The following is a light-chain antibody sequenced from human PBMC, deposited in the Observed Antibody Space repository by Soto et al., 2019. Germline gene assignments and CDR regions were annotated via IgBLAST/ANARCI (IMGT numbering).Light chain of an antibody. CDR2: LENSGSY. CDR3: ETWDINIWV. J-gene: IGLJ3*02. V-gene: IGLV4-60*03. CDR1: SGHSTYI. Sequence: QFVLTQSSSTSASLGSTVKLTCTLSSGHSTYIIAWHQQQPGKAPRFLMKLENSGSYTKGSGIPDRFSGSTSGADRYLTISIVQSEDEGDYYCETWDINIWVFGGGTKLTVL.